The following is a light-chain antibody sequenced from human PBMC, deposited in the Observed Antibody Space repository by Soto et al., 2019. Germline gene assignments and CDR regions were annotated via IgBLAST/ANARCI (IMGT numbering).Light chain of an antibody. V-gene: IGLV2-8*01. CDR1: SSDIGAYIY. CDR3: SSYAGSNNFV. Sequence: QSALTQPPSASGSPGQSVTISCTGTSSDIGAYIYVSWYQQHPGKAPKLMISEVSRRPSGVPERFSGSKSGNTASLTVSGLQADDEAHYYCSSYAGSNNFVFGTGTKLTVL. CDR2: EVS. J-gene: IGLJ1*01.